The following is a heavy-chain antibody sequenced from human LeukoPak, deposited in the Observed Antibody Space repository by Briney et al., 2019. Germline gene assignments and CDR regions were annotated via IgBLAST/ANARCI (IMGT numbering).Heavy chain of an antibody. CDR1: GFIFSNYA. CDR3: ARDYDVLTGLFDY. V-gene: IGHV3-23*01. CDR2: ISGGGGST. D-gene: IGHD3-9*01. J-gene: IGHJ4*02. Sequence: GGSLRLPCAASGFIFSNYAMYWVRQAPGKGLEWVSAISGGGGSTYYADSVKGRFTISRDISKNTLYLQMNSLSAEDTAVYYCARDYDVLTGLFDYWGQGTLVTVSS.